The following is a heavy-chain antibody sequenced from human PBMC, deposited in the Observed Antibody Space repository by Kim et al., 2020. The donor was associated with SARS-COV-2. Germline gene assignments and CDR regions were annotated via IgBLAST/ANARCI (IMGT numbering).Heavy chain of an antibody. CDR3: ARWGGPTVTTNAFDI. CDR1: GYSFTSYW. J-gene: IGHJ3*02. D-gene: IGHD4-17*01. V-gene: IGHV5-51*01. Sequence: GESLKISCKGSGYSFTSYWIGWVRQMPGKGLEWMGIIYPGDSDTRYSPSFQGQVTISADKSISTAYLQWSSLKASDTAMYYCARWGGPTVTTNAFDIWGQGTMVTVSS. CDR2: IYPGDSDT.